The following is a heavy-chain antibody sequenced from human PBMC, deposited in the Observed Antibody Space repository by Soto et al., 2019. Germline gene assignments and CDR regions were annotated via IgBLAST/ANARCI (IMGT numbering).Heavy chain of an antibody. D-gene: IGHD6-19*01. CDR2: ISSSSRLI. V-gene: IGHV3-48*02. Sequence: EVQLVESGGGLVQPGGSLRLSCAASGFTFRTYSMNWVRQAPGKGLEWVSYISSSSRLIYYADPVKGRFTISRDNAKNSLYLQMNSLRDEDTAVYYCARDLGAVAGSPFFDYWGQGTLVTVSS. CDR1: GFTFRTYS. J-gene: IGHJ4*02. CDR3: ARDLGAVAGSPFFDY.